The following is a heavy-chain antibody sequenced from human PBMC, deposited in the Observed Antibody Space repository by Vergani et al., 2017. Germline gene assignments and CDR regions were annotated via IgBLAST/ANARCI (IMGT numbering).Heavy chain of an antibody. Sequence: EVQLVQSGAEVKKPGESLKISCEGSGYTFTDYWVGWVRQKPGKGLEWMGVVYARDSITRYSLSFEGQITISADKSINTAYLEWDSLRASDSAMYYCARDNMVRGVIEAGYYYGMDVWGQGTMVTVSS. CDR2: VYARDSIT. D-gene: IGHD3-10*01. CDR3: ARDNMVRGVIEAGYYYGMDV. J-gene: IGHJ6*02. CDR1: GYTFTDYW. V-gene: IGHV5-51*01.